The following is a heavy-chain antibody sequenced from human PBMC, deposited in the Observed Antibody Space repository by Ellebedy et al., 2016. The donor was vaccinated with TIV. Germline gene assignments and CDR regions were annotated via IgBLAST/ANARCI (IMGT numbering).Heavy chain of an antibody. Sequence: PGGSLRLSCAASGFSFSSYAMSWVRQAPGKGLEWVSGIVGSGGSRYADSVKGRFTISRDNSKSTLDLQMSSLRAEDTAVYYCAKDRTPGDGYWVFDRWGQGTMVSVSS. D-gene: IGHD5-18*01. CDR1: GFSFSSYA. CDR3: AKDRTPGDGYWVFDR. V-gene: IGHV3-23*01. J-gene: IGHJ4*02. CDR2: IVGSGGSR.